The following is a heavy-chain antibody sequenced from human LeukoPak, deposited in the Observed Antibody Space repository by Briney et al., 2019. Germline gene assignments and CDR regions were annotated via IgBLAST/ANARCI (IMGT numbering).Heavy chain of an antibody. CDR3: AKRAYYYGSGSYYKDAFDI. J-gene: IGHJ3*02. V-gene: IGHV3-30*18. Sequence: PGGSLRLSCAASGFTFSSYGMHWVRQAPGKGLEWVAVISYDGSNKYYADSVKGRFTISRDNSKNTLYLQMNSLRAEDTAVYYCAKRAYYYGSGSYYKDAFDIWGQGTMVTVSS. CDR1: GFTFSSYG. D-gene: IGHD3-10*01. CDR2: ISYDGSNK.